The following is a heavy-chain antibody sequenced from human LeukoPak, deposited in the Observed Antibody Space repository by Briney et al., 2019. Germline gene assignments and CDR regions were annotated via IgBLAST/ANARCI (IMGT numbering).Heavy chain of an antibody. J-gene: IGHJ4*02. V-gene: IGHV4-59*01. CDR3: ARHYCSGGSCYLGFDY. CDR2: YSRNT. D-gene: IGHD2-15*01. CDR1: AGSLSTYY. Sequence: SESLSLTCTVSAGSLSTYYWNWIRQPPRKGLEWIGYYSRNTNYNPSLKSRVTMSADTSKNQFSLKLSSVTAADTDLYYCARHYCSGGSCYLGFDYWGQGTLVTVSS.